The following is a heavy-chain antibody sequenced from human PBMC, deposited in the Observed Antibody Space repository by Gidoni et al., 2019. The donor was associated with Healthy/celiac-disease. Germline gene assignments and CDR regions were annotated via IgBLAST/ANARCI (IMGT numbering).Heavy chain of an antibody. V-gene: IGHV3-21*01. D-gene: IGHD2-2*01. CDR3: ARDPPYCSSTSCYSHWYFDL. Sequence: EVQLVESGGGLVKPGGSLRLSCAASGFTFSSCSMNWVRQAPGKGLEWVSSISSSSSYIYYADSVNGRFTISRDNAKNSLYLQMNSLRAEDTAVYYCARDPPYCSSTSCYSHWYFDLWGRGTLVTVSS. J-gene: IGHJ2*01. CDR2: ISSSSSYI. CDR1: GFTFSSCS.